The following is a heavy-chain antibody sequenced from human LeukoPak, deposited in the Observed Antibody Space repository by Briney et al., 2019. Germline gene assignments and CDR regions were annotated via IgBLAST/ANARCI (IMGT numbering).Heavy chain of an antibody. J-gene: IGHJ4*02. Sequence: GGSLRLSCAASGFTFSSSGMHWVRQAPGKGLEWVAVITYDGSDKYYADSVKGRFTISRDNSKNTVYLQMNSLRAEDTAVYYCARVPYGSGTYTDYWGRGTLVTVSS. V-gene: IGHV3-30*03. D-gene: IGHD3-10*01. CDR2: ITYDGSDK. CDR3: ARVPYGSGTYTDY. CDR1: GFTFSSSG.